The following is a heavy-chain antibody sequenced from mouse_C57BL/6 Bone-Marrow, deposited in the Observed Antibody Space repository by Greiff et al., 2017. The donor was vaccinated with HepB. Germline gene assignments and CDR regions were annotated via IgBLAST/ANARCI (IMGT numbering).Heavy chain of an antibody. Sequence: QVQLQQPGAELVKPGASVKMSCKASGYTFTSYWITWVKQRPGQGLEWIGDIYPGSGSTNYNEKFKSKATLTVDTSSSTAYMQLSSLTSEDSAVYYCAREGGFIVTTLWFAYWGQGTLVTVSA. D-gene: IGHD2-5*01. V-gene: IGHV1-55*01. CDR2: IYPGSGST. CDR3: AREGGFIVTTLWFAY. CDR1: GYTFTSYW. J-gene: IGHJ3*01.